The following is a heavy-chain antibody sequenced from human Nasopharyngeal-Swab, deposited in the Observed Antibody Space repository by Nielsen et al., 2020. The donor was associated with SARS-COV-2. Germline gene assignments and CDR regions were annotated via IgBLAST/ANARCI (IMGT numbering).Heavy chain of an antibody. Sequence: VRQAPGKGLEWVSVIYSGGSTYYADSVKGRFTISRDNSKNTLYLQMNSLRAEDTAVYYCARLGSSSWYANWFDPWGQGTLGTVSS. CDR3: ARLGSSSWYANWFDP. V-gene: IGHV3-53*01. CDR2: IYSGGST. D-gene: IGHD6-13*01. J-gene: IGHJ5*02.